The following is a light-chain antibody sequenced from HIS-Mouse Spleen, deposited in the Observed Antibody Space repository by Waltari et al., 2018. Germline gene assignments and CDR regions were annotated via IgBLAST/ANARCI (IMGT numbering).Light chain of an antibody. J-gene: IGLJ1*01. V-gene: IGLV1-44*01. CDR3: AAWDDSLNGLYV. CDR2: SNN. CDR1: SANIGSTP. Sequence: QSVLTQPPSASGTPGQRVTISCSGSSANIGSTPVNWTQQLPGTAPKLLIYSNNQRPSGVPDRFSGSKSGTSASLAISGLQSEDEADYYCAAWDDSLNGLYVFGTGTKVTVL.